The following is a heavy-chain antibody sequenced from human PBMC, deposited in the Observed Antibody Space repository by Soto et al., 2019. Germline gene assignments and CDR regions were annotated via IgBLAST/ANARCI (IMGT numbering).Heavy chain of an antibody. CDR2: IYYSGST. CDR1: GGSISSSSYY. J-gene: IGHJ5*02. CDR3: ARLLDSIAARPIGWFDP. V-gene: IGHV4-39*01. D-gene: IGHD6-6*01. Sequence: SETLSLTCTVSGGSISSSSYYWGWIRQPPGKGLEWIGSIYYSGSTYYNPSLKSRVTISVDTSKNQFSLKLSSVTAADTAVYYCARLLDSIAARPIGWFDPWGQGTLVTVSS.